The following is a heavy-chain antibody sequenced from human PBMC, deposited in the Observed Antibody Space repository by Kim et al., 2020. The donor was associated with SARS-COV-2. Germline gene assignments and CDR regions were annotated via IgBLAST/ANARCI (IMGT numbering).Heavy chain of an antibody. J-gene: IGHJ6*02. V-gene: IGHV3-53*04. CDR3: ASLGSYYYYYGMDV. Sequence: GGSLRLSCAASGFTVSSNYMSWVRQAPGKGLEWVSVIYSGGSTYYADSVKGRFTISRHNSKNTLYLQMNILRAEDTAVYYCASLGSYYYYYGMDVWGQGTTVTVSS. CDR1: GFTVSSNY. CDR2: IYSGGST.